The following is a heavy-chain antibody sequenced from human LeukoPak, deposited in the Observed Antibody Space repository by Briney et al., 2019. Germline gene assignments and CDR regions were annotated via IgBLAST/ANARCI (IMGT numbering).Heavy chain of an antibody. CDR2: VSASGAST. J-gene: IGHJ4*02. Sequence: GSLRLSCAAPGFTFSNFVMAWVRQAPGKGLEWVSTVSASGASTYYADSVKGRFTISRDQSSNTLFLQMNSLRAEDTAVYYCAKDPTGPRGSYWGQGTLVTVSS. CDR1: GFTFSNFV. CDR3: AKDPTGPRGSY. D-gene: IGHD1-14*01. V-gene: IGHV3-23*01.